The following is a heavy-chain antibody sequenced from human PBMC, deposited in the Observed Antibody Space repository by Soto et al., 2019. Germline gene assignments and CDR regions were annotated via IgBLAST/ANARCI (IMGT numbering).Heavy chain of an antibody. D-gene: IGHD3-22*01. Sequence: ASVKVSCKASGYTFTSYGISWVRQAPGQGLEWMGWISAYNGNTNYAQKLQGRVTMTTDTSTSTAYMELRSLRSDDTAVYYCARGPPITMIVVDPDYWGQGTLVTVSS. CDR3: ARGPPITMIVVDPDY. J-gene: IGHJ4*02. CDR2: ISAYNGNT. CDR1: GYTFTSYG. V-gene: IGHV1-18*01.